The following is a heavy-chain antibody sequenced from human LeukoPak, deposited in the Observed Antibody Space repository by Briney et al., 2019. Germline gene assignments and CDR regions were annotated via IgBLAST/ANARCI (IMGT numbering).Heavy chain of an antibody. V-gene: IGHV3-73*01. Sequence: GGYLRLSCASSGFTLSSYEMNWVRQASGEGLEWAGRIRSKANCNATAYAASVKGRFTISRDDSKNTTYLQMNSLNTEDTAVYYCTRLTHTRAFDIWGQGTMVIVSS. CDR1: GFTLSSYE. D-gene: IGHD2-15*01. J-gene: IGHJ3*02. CDR3: TRLTHTRAFDI. CDR2: IRSKANCNAT.